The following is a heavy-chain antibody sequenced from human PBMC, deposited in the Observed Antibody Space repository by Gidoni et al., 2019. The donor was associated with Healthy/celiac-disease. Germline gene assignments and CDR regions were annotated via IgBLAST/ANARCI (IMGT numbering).Heavy chain of an antibody. CDR1: GFTFSSYA. V-gene: IGHV3-23*01. CDR3: AKESITIFGVVIIRAGNDY. Sequence: EVQLLESGGGLVQPGGSLRLSCAASGFTFSSYAMSWVRQAPGKGLEWVSAISGSGGSTYYADSVKGRFTISRDNSKNTLYLQMNSLRAEDTAVYYCAKESITIFGVVIIRAGNDYWGQGTLVTVSS. D-gene: IGHD3-3*01. J-gene: IGHJ4*02. CDR2: ISGSGGST.